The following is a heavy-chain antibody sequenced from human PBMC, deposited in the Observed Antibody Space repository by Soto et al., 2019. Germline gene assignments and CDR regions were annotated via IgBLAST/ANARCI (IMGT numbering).Heavy chain of an antibody. CDR1: GGSISSGGYS. CDR3: ARGYCSGGSCRRNWFDP. J-gene: IGHJ5*02. CDR2: IYHSGST. V-gene: IGHV4-30-2*01. D-gene: IGHD2-15*01. Sequence: RSLTCAVSGGSISSGGYSWSWIRQPPGKVLEWIGYIYHSGSTYYNPSLKSRVTISVDRSKNQFSLKLSSVTAADTAVYYCARGYCSGGSCRRNWFDPWGQGTLVTVSS.